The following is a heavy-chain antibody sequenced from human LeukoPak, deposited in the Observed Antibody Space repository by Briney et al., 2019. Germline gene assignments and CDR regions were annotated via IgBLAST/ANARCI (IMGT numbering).Heavy chain of an antibody. V-gene: IGHV3-21*01. Sequence: GGSLRLSCAASGFTFRSYSMNWVRQAPGKGLEWVSSISSSSSYIYYADSVKGRFTISRDNAKNSLYLQMNSLRAEDTAVYYCARDLGDTAMPLDYWGQGTLVTVSS. CDR1: GFTFRSYS. D-gene: IGHD5-18*01. CDR2: ISSSSSYI. J-gene: IGHJ4*02. CDR3: ARDLGDTAMPLDY.